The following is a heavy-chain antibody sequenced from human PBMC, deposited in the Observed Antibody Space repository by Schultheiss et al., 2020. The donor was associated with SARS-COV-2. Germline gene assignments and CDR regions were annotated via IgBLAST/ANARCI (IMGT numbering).Heavy chain of an antibody. CDR1: GFTFSSYS. Sequence: GGSLRLSCTASGFTFSSYSMNWVRQAPGKGLEWVSSISSSSSYIYYADSVKGRFTISRDNAKNSLYLQMNSLRAEDTAVYYCARSRGSSSPSFDYWGQGTLVTVSS. CDR3: ARSRGSSSPSFDY. CDR2: ISSSSSYI. V-gene: IGHV3-21*01. J-gene: IGHJ4*02. D-gene: IGHD6-6*01.